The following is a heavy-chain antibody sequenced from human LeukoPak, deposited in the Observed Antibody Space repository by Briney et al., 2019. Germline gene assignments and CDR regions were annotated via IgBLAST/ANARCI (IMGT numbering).Heavy chain of an antibody. V-gene: IGHV3-23*01. CDR3: ATRGYCSGTSCYAPQP. CDR1: GFTFSNYA. Sequence: PGGSLRLSCAASGFTFSNYAMSWVRQAPGKGLECASVISDSGGSTDYADSVKGRFTISRDNSKNTLYLQMNSLRAEDTAVYYCATRGYCSGTSCYAPQPWGQGTLVTVSS. J-gene: IGHJ5*02. D-gene: IGHD2-2*01. CDR2: ISDSGGST.